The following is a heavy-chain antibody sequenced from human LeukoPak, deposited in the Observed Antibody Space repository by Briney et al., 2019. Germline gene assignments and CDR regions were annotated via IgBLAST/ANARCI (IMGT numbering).Heavy chain of an antibody. CDR3: VRGMGELSLYYFDY. J-gene: IGHJ4*02. V-gene: IGHV5-51*01. Sequence: GESLKISCKGPGYSFTSYWIGWVRQVPGKGLEWMGIIYPGDSDTRYSPSFQGQVTISADKSISTAYLQWSSLKASDTGMYFCVRGMGELSLYYFDYWGQGTLVTVSS. D-gene: IGHD3-16*02. CDR1: GYSFTSYW. CDR2: IYPGDSDT.